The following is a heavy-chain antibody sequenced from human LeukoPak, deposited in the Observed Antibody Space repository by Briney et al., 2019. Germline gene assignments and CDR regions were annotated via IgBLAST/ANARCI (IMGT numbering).Heavy chain of an antibody. CDR1: GFTFSYYS. J-gene: IGHJ3*01. CDR2: SNTDGTI. CDR3: VRDRDYAFDF. V-gene: IGHV3-48*02. Sequence: PGGSLRLSCAASGFTFSYYSMNWVRQAPGKGLEWISYSNTDGTISYADSVKGQFTISRDNAENSLYLQMNSLRDEDTAVYFCVRDRDYAFDFWGQGTMVTVSS.